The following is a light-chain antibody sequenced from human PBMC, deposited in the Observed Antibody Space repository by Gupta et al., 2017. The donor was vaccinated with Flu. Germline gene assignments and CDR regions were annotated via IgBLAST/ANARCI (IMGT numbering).Light chain of an antibody. CDR2: AAS. V-gene: IGKV1-39*01. J-gene: IGKJ1*01. Sequence: DIQMTPSPSSLSASVGDRVTITCRASQSISSYLNWYQQKPGKAPKLLIYAASSVQSGVPSRFSGSGSGTDFTLTISRLQPEDFATYYCQQRDSTPVTFGQGTKVEIK. CDR1: QSISSY. CDR3: QQRDSTPVT.